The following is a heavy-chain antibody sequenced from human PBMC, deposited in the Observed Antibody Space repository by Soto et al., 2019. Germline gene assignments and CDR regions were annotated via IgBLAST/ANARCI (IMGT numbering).Heavy chain of an antibody. V-gene: IGHV3-15*07. CDR1: GFTFSSYS. J-gene: IGHJ4*02. Sequence: PGGSLRLSCAASGFTFSSYSMNWVRQAPGKGLEWVGHVTTKTDGETTEYAAFVKGRFSISRDDSTNTLFLQMTSLETDDTAMYYCTTHGPSWGQGTLVTFSS. CDR2: VTTKTDGETT. CDR3: TTHGPS.